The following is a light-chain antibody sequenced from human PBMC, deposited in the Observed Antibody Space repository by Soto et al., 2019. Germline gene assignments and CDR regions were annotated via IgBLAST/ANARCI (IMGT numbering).Light chain of an antibody. Sequence: QSVLTQPASVSGSPGQSITISCTGTSSDVGSYNLVSWYQQHPGKAPKLMIYAGTKRPSGVSNRFSGSQPGNTASLTISGLQAEDEADYYCCSYADSNTYVFGTGTKVTVL. CDR1: SSDVGSYNL. CDR3: CSYADSNTYV. CDR2: AGT. V-gene: IGLV2-23*01. J-gene: IGLJ1*01.